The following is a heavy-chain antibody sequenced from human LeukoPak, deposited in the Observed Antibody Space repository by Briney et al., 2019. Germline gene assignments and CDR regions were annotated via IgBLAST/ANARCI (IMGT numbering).Heavy chain of an antibody. CDR3: ANYGDHEYFQH. D-gene: IGHD4-17*01. V-gene: IGHV1-18*01. CDR1: GYTFSSFG. J-gene: IGHJ1*01. CDR2: SSAYNGNT. Sequence: ASVKVSCKASGYTFSSFGISWVRQAPGQGLEWMGWSSAYNGNTNYAQKFQGRVTMTTDTSTSTAYMELSSLRSEDTAVYYCANYGDHEYFQHWGQGTLVTVSS.